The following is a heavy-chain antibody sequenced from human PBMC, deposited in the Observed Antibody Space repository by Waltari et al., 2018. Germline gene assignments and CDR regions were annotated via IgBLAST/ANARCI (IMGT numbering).Heavy chain of an antibody. J-gene: IGHJ4*02. CDR2: SYYSGST. CDR3: ARLHSSGYYFLFDY. Sequence: QLQLQESGPGLVKPSETLSLPCTVPGCPIRSRSYYWGWSRPPPGKGLEWIGSSYYSGSTYSNPSLKSRVTISVDTSKNQFSLKLSSVTAADTAVYYCARLHSSGYYFLFDYWGQGTLVTVSS. D-gene: IGHD3-22*01. V-gene: IGHV4-39*01. CDR1: GCPIRSRSYY.